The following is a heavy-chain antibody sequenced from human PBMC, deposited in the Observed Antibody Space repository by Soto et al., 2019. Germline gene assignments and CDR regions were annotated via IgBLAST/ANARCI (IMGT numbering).Heavy chain of an antibody. D-gene: IGHD2-8*01. Sequence: QVQLQESGPGLVKPSETLSLTCTVSGGSISSYYWSWIRQPPGKGLEWIGYIYYSGSTNYNPSLKIRVTISVDTSKNQFSLKLRSVTAADTDVYYCARALGYCTNGVCYRYYYYGMDVWGQGPTVTVSS. CDR3: ARALGYCTNGVCYRYYYYGMDV. V-gene: IGHV4-59*01. CDR1: GGSISSYY. J-gene: IGHJ6*02. CDR2: IYYSGST.